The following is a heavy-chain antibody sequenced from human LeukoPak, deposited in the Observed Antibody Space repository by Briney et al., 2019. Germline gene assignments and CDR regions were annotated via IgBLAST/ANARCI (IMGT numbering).Heavy chain of an antibody. CDR1: GFTFSDFW. V-gene: IGHV3-74*01. Sequence: GGSLRLSCAASGFTFSDFWMHWVRQAPGKGLVWVSRINSGGTVTNYADSVKGRLTISRDNAKNTLYLQMNSLRAEDTAVYYCARAGGAKPLNDAFDIWGQGTMVTVSS. CDR2: INSGGTVT. J-gene: IGHJ3*02. D-gene: IGHD3-10*01. CDR3: ARAGGAKPLNDAFDI.